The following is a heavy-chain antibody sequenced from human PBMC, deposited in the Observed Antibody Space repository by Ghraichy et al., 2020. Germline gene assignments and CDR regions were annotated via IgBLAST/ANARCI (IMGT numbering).Heavy chain of an antibody. D-gene: IGHD4-17*01. CDR1: GFTFSSYG. CDR3: AKDPRHDYGDYEDY. Sequence: GGSLRLSCVASGFTFSSYGMHWVRQAPGKGLEWVAFIRYDGSNKYYADSVKGRFTISRDNSKNTLYLQMNSLRAEDTAVYYCAKDPRHDYGDYEDYWGQGTLVTVSS. J-gene: IGHJ4*02. CDR2: IRYDGSNK. V-gene: IGHV3-30*02.